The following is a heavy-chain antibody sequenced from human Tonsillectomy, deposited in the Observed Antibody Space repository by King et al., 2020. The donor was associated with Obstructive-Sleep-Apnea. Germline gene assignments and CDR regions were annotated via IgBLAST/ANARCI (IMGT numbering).Heavy chain of an antibody. D-gene: IGHD1-26*01. J-gene: IGHJ4*02. Sequence: VQLVESGGGLVQPGGSLRLSCAASGFTFSSYTMSWVRQAPGKGLEWVSSIIGSGGSRYYADSVKGRFTISRDNSKNTLYLQMNSLRAEDTAVYYCSKEDGGSFSFDYWGQGTLVTVSS. CDR2: IIGSGGSR. CDR1: GFTFSSYT. CDR3: SKEDGGSFSFDY. V-gene: IGHV3-23*04.